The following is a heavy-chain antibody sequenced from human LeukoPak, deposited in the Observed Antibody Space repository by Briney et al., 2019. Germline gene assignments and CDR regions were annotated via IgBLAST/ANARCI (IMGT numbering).Heavy chain of an antibody. CDR3: ARVPVRGVIDY. CDR1: GFTFSTYT. D-gene: IGHD3-10*01. J-gene: IGHJ4*02. Sequence: SGGSLRLSCAASGFTFSTYTMNWVRQAPGKGLEWVSVIYSGGSTYYADSVKGRFTISRDNSKNTLYLQMNSLRAEDTAVYYCARVPVRGVIDYWGQGTLVTVSS. CDR2: IYSGGST. V-gene: IGHV3-53*01.